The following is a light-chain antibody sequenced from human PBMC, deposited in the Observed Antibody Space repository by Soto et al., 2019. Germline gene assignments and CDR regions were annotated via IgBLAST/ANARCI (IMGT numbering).Light chain of an antibody. CDR2: GAS. CDR1: QSVSSSY. J-gene: IGKJ1*01. V-gene: IGKV3-20*01. Sequence: DIVLTQSPGTLSLSPGERATLSCMASQSVSSSYLAWYQQKPGQAPRLLIYGASSRATGIPDRFSGSGSGTDCTLTISRLEPEDFAVYYCQQYGSSPRTLGQGTKVDIK. CDR3: QQYGSSPRT.